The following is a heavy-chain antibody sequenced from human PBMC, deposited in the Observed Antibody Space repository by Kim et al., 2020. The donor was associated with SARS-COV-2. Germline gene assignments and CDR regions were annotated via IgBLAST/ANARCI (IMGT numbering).Heavy chain of an antibody. V-gene: IGHV3-23*01. J-gene: IGHJ4*02. D-gene: IGHD6-13*01. CDR3: AKVTVSSRWSPFDY. Sequence: AASVKGRFTSSRDNSKNTLSLQMNSLRGEDTAVYYCAKVTVSSRWSPFDYWGQGTLVTVSS.